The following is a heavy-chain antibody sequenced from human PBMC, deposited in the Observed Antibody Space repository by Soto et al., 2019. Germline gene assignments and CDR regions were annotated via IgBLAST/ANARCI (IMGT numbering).Heavy chain of an antibody. CDR3: AIDPPGGPNAIDI. CDR2: IIPIFGTA. Sequence: SVKVSCKASGGTFSSYAISWVRQAPGQGLEWMGGIIPIFGTANYAQKFQGRVTNTADESTSTAYMELSSLRSEDTAVYYCAIDPPGGPNAIDIWGQATMVTVSS. J-gene: IGHJ3*02. V-gene: IGHV1-69*13. CDR1: GGTFSSYA. D-gene: IGHD2-15*01.